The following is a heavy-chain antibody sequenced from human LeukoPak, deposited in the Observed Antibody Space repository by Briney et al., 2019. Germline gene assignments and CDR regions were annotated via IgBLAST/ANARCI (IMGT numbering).Heavy chain of an antibody. CDR3: ASSSLYYYDSSGYPNGEYYFDY. D-gene: IGHD3-22*01. CDR1: GFTFNNYA. J-gene: IGHJ4*02. Sequence: GGSLRLSCAAAGFTFNNYAMSWVRQAPGKGLKWVSGISSGGSTYYADSVKGRFTISRDNSKNTLYLQMNSLRAEDTAVYYCASSSLYYYDSSGYPNGEYYFDYWGQGTLVTVSS. V-gene: IGHV3-23*01. CDR2: ISSGGST.